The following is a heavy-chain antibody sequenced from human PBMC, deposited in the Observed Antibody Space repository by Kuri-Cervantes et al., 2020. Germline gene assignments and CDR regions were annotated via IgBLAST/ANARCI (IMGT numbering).Heavy chain of an antibody. CDR1: GFTFSSYS. Sequence: GESLKISCAASGFTFSSYSMNWVRQAPGRGLEWVSYISSSSSTIYYADSVKGRFTISRDNAKNSLYLQMNSLSAEDTAVYYCAKDMGRGYWYFDLWGRGTLVTVSS. D-gene: IGHD1-26*01. CDR3: AKDMGRGYWYFDL. J-gene: IGHJ2*01. V-gene: IGHV3-48*01. CDR2: ISSSSSTI.